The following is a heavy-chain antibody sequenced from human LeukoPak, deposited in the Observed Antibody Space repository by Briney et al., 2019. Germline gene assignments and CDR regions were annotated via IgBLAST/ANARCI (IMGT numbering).Heavy chain of an antibody. J-gene: IGHJ4*02. CDR2: ISSSSSDI. CDR1: GFIFSDFS. CDR3: ATSPVYSYGHPYYFDY. D-gene: IGHD5-18*01. Sequence: GGSLRLSCAASGFIFSDFSISWVRQAPGKGLEWVSCISSSSSDIYYADSVKGRFTVPRDNAKNSLHLQMNSLRAEDTAVYYCATSPVYSYGHPYYFDYWGQGTLVTVSS. V-gene: IGHV3-21*01.